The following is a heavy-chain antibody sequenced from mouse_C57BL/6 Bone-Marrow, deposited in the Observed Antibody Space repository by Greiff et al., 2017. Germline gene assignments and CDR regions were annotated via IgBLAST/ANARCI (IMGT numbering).Heavy chain of an antibody. V-gene: IGHV1-19*01. CDR2: INPYNGGT. CDR1: GYTFTDYY. Sequence: EVQLVESGPVLVKPGASVKMSCKASGYTFTDYYMNWVKQSHGKSLEWIGVINPYNGGTSYNQKFKGKATLTVDKSSSTAYMELNSLTSEDSAVYYCARSYGSSYVLYFDVWGTGTTVTVSS. D-gene: IGHD1-1*01. CDR3: ARSYGSSYVLYFDV. J-gene: IGHJ1*03.